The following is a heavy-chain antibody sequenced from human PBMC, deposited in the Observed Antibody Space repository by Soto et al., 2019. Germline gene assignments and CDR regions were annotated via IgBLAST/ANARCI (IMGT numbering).Heavy chain of an antibody. D-gene: IGHD3-3*01. J-gene: IGHJ4*02. CDR3: ARHVNDCWSGYWTPGYFDY. CDR1: GFTFSSYW. V-gene: IGHV3-7*01. CDR2: IKQAGSEK. Sequence: EVQLVESGGGLVQPGGSLRLSCAASGFTFSSYWMSWVRQAPGKGLEWVANIKQAGSEKYYVDSVKGRFTISRDNAKNSLYLQMNSLRAEDTAVYYCARHVNDCWSGYWTPGYFDYWGQGPLVTVSS.